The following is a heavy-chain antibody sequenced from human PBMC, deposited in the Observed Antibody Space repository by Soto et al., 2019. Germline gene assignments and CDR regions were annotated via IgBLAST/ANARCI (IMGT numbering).Heavy chain of an antibody. V-gene: IGHV4-39*01. CDR2: IYYSGST. CDR1: GGSISSSGYY. D-gene: IGHD2-15*01. CDR3: ARRRPRNCSGGSCYYFDY. J-gene: IGHJ4*02. Sequence: SETLSLTCTVSGGSISSSGYYWGWIRQPPGKGLEWIGSIYYSGSTYYNPSLKSRVTISVDTSKNQFSLKLSSVTAADTAVYYCARRRPRNCSGGSCYYFDYWGQGTLVTVSS.